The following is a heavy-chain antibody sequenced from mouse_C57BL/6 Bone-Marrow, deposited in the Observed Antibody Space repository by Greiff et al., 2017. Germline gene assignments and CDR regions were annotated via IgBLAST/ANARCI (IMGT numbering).Heavy chain of an antibody. CDR3: ARDSYDGYYPSAY. CDR1: GFTFSSYA. Sequence: EVKVVESGGGLVKPGGSLKLSCAASGFTFSSYAMSWVRQTPEKRLEWVATISDGGSYTYYPDNVKGRFTISRDNAKNNLYLQMSHLKSADTAMYYCARDSYDGYYPSAYWGQGTLVTVSA. J-gene: IGHJ3*01. V-gene: IGHV5-4*01. CDR2: ISDGGSYT. D-gene: IGHD2-3*01.